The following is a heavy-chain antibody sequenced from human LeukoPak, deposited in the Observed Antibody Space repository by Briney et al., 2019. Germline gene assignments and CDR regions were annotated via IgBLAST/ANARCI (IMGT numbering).Heavy chain of an antibody. V-gene: IGHV4-31*03. D-gene: IGHD3-16*02. J-gene: IGHJ4*02. CDR3: ARGNYDYVWGSYRAYYFDY. Sequence: PSETLSLTCTVSGGSISSGGYYWSWIRQHPGKGLEWIGYIYYSGSTYYNPSLKSRVTISVDTSKNQFSLKLSSVTAADTAVYYCARGNYDYVWGSYRAYYFDYWGQGTLVTVSS. CDR1: GGSISSGGYY. CDR2: IYYSGST.